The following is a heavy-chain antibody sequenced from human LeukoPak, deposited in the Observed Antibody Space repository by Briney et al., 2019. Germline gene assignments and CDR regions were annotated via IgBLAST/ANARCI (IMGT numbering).Heavy chain of an antibody. CDR3: ATWVVIAARPYYFDY. CDR1: GYTLTELS. CDR2: FDPEDGET. J-gene: IGHJ4*02. Sequence: ASVKVSCKVSGYTLTELSMHWVRQAPGKGLEWMGGFDPEDGETIYAQKFQGRVTMTEDTSTDTAYMELSSLRSEDTAVSYCATWVVIAARPYYFDYWGQGTLVTVSS. V-gene: IGHV1-24*01. D-gene: IGHD6-6*01.